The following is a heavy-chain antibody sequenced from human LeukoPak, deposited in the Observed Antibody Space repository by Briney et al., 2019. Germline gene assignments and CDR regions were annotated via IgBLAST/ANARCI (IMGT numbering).Heavy chain of an antibody. CDR3: AAYSSCDY. J-gene: IGHJ4*02. D-gene: IGHD6-6*01. V-gene: IGHV3-53*01. CDR1: GFTVSNNY. Sequence: GGSLRLSCAASGFTVSNNYMTWVRQAPGKGLEWVALIYSVGTTFYADSVKGRVTVSRDHSKNTLYLQMNSLRAEDTAVYYCAAYSSCDYWGQGALVTVSS. CDR2: IYSVGTT.